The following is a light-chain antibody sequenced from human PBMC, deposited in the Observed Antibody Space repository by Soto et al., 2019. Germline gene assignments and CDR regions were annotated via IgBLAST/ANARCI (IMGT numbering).Light chain of an antibody. J-gene: IGKJ1*01. CDR1: QSVSSSY. CDR3: QQYGRP. CDR2: GAS. Sequence: EIVLTQSPGTLSLSPGEIATLSYRASQSVSSSYLAWYQQKPGRAPRLLIHGASSRATGIPDRFSGSGSGTDFTLTISRLEPEDFAVYYCQQYGRPFGQGTKVDIK. V-gene: IGKV3-20*01.